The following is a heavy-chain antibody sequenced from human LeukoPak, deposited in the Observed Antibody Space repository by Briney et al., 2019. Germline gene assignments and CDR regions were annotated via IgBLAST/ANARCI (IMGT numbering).Heavy chain of an antibody. J-gene: IGHJ4*02. CDR1: GFTFSDYY. CDR3: AGTLAPTYYYDSSGYYYVNY. Sequence: PGGSLRLSCAASGFTFSDYYMSWIRQAPGKGLELVSYISSSGSTIYYADSVKGRFTISRDNAKNSLYLQMNSLRAEDTAVYYCAGTLAPTYYYDSSGYYYVNYWGQGTLVTVSS. V-gene: IGHV3-11*04. CDR2: ISSSGSTI. D-gene: IGHD3-22*01.